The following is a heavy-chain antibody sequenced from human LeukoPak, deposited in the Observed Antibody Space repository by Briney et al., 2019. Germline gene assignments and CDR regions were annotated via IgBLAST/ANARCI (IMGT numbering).Heavy chain of an antibody. D-gene: IGHD6-6*01. V-gene: IGHV4-59*01. CDR1: GGSISSYY. Sequence: SETLSLTCTVSGGSISSYYWSWIRQPPGKGLEWIGYIYYSGSTNYNPSLKSRVTISVDTSKNQFSLKLSSVTAADTAVYYCARVDPDSSSTLEVFDYWGQGTLVTVSP. CDR3: ARVDPDSSSTLEVFDY. J-gene: IGHJ4*02. CDR2: IYYSGST.